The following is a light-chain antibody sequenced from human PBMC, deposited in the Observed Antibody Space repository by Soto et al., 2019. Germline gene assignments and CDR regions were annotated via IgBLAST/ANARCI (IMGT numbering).Light chain of an antibody. J-gene: IGLJ2*01. Sequence: QSALTQPDSVSGSPGQSITISCTGTSSDVGGYNYVSWYQQHPGKAPKLMIYGVTNRPSGVSNRFSGSKSGNTASLTISGLQAEDEADYYCSSYTSSTTLSVVFGGGTKVTVL. CDR1: SSDVGGYNY. CDR2: GVT. V-gene: IGLV2-14*01. CDR3: SSYTSSTTLSVV.